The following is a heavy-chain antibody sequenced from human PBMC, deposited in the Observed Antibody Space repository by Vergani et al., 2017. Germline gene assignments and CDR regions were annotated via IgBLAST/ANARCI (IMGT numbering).Heavy chain of an antibody. CDR1: GFTFSSYA. V-gene: IGHV3-30-3*01. CDR2: ISYDGSNK. J-gene: IGHJ5*02. Sequence: QVQLVESGGNVVQSGTSLRLSCAASGFTFSSYAMHWVRQAPGKGLEWVAVISYDGSNKYYADSVKGRFTISRDNSKNTLYLQMNSLRAEDTAVYYCARDHNWDLPGRWFDPWGQGTLVTVSS. D-gene: IGHD1-26*01. CDR3: ARDHNWDLPGRWFDP.